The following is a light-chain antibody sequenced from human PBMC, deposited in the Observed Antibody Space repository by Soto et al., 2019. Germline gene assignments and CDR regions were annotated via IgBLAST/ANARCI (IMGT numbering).Light chain of an antibody. CDR3: CSYLGSYV. J-gene: IGLJ1*01. V-gene: IGLV2-23*01. CDR2: EGS. Sequence: QSVLTQPASVSGSPGQSITISCTGTSSDVGSYNLVSWYQQHPGKAPKLMIYEGSKRPSGVSNRFSGSKSGNTASLTISGLQAEDEADYYCCSYLGSYVFGTGTKVTVL. CDR1: SSDVGSYNL.